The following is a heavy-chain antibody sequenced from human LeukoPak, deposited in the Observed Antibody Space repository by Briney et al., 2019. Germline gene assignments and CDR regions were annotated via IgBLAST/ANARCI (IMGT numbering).Heavy chain of an antibody. D-gene: IGHD3-10*01. J-gene: IGHJ5*02. V-gene: IGHV1-69*04. CDR3: ARDVLWFGDPEFWFDP. CDR2: IIPILGIA. Sequence: SVKVSCKASGYTFTSYYMHWVRQAPGQGLEWMGRIIPILGIANYAQKFQGRVTITADKSTSTAYMELSSLRSEDTAVYYCARDVLWFGDPEFWFDPWGQGTLVTVSS. CDR1: GYTFTSYY.